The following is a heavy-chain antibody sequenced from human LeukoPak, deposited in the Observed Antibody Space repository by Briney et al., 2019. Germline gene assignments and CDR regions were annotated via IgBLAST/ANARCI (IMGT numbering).Heavy chain of an antibody. CDR1: GVSISSSNSY. CDR2: IYYSGNT. CDR3: ARQTGSGLFILP. V-gene: IGHV4-39*01. D-gene: IGHD3/OR15-3a*01. J-gene: IGHJ4*02. Sequence: PSETLSPTCTVSGVSISSSNSYWGWIRQPPGKGLEWIGSIYYSGNTYYNASLKSQVSISIDTSKNQFSLRLTSVTAADTAVYYCARQTGSGLFILPGGQGTLATVSS.